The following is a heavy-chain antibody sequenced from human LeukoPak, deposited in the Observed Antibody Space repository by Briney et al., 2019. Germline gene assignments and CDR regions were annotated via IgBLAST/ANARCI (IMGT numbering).Heavy chain of an antibody. CDR1: GFTFSNYG. CDR2: ISSSSSYI. J-gene: IGHJ4*02. CDR3: ARDRSVDY. V-gene: IGHV3-21*01. Sequence: GGSLRLSCAASGFTFSNYGMHWVRQAPGKGLEWVSSISSSSSYIYYADSVKGRFTISRDNAKNSLYLQMNSLRAEDTAVYYCARDRSVDYWGQGTLVTVSS.